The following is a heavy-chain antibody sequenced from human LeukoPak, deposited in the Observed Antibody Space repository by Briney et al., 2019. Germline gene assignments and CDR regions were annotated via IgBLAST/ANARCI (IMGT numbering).Heavy chain of an antibody. J-gene: IGHJ4*02. CDR1: GFTFSSYA. Sequence: PGGSLRLSCAAPGFTFSSYAMSWVRQAPGKGLEWVSAISGSGGSTYYADSVKGRFTISRDNSKNTLYLQMNSLRAEDTAVYYCAKFDWNDFVGFDYWGQGTLVTVSS. CDR2: ISGSGGST. D-gene: IGHD1-1*01. CDR3: AKFDWNDFVGFDY. V-gene: IGHV3-23*01.